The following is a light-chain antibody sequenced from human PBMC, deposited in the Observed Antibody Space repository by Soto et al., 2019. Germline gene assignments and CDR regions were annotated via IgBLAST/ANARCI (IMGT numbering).Light chain of an antibody. CDR1: SSNIGAGYD. CDR3: QSYATGLSVLYV. V-gene: IGLV1-40*01. CDR2: GNN. Sequence: QSVLTQPPSVSGAPGQRVTISCTGSSSNIGAGYDVHWYQQLPGTAPKLLIYGNNNRPSGVPDRFSGSKSGTSASLAVTGLQAEDEADYYCQSYATGLSVLYVFGTGT. J-gene: IGLJ1*01.